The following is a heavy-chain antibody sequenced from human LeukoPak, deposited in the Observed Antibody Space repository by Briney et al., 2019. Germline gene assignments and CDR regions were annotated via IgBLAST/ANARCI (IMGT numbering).Heavy chain of an antibody. CDR3: AKDLVYYYDSSGYYPDY. Sequence: TGGSLRLSCAASGFTFKNYAMSWVRQTPDRVLEWVASISYDGKKDFYADSVKGRFTISRDNSKNTLYLQMNSLRAEDTAVYYCAKDLVYYYDSSGYYPDYWGQGTLVTVSS. CDR2: ISYDGKKD. V-gene: IGHV3-30*04. D-gene: IGHD3-22*01. J-gene: IGHJ4*02. CDR1: GFTFKNYA.